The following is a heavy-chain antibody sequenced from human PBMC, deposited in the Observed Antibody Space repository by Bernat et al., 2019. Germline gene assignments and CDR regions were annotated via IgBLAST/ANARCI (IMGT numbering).Heavy chain of an antibody. Sequence: VQLVESGGGLVQPGGSLRLSCAASGFTFSDYYMSWIRQAPGKGLEWVSYISSSGSTIYYADSVKGRFTISRDNAKNSLYLQMNSLRAEDTAVYYCARDGSYCSGGSCYSFHDAFDIWGQGTMVTVSS. CDR3: ARDGSYCSGGSCYSFHDAFDI. V-gene: IGHV3-11*01. CDR1: GFTFSDYY. J-gene: IGHJ3*02. CDR2: ISSSGSTI. D-gene: IGHD2-15*01.